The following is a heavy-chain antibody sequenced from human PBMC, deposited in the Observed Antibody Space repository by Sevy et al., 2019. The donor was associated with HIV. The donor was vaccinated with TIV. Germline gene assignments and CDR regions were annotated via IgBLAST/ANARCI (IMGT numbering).Heavy chain of an antibody. V-gene: IGHV3-9*01. J-gene: IGHJ5*02. Sequence: GGSLRLSCAASGFTFDDYAMHWVRQAPGKGLEWVSGISWDSGSIGYADSVKGRLTISRDNAKNSLYLQMNSLRAEDTALYYCAKDTGQSLVPGWFDPWGQGTLVTVSS. D-gene: IGHD6-13*01. CDR2: ISWDSGSI. CDR1: GFTFDDYA. CDR3: AKDTGQSLVPGWFDP.